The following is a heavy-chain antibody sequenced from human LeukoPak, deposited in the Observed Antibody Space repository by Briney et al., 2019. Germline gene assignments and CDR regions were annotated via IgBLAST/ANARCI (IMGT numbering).Heavy chain of an antibody. V-gene: IGHV1-18*01. J-gene: IGHJ4*02. Sequence: GASVKVSCKASGYTFTSYGISWVRQAPGQGLEWMGWISAYNGNTNYAQKLQGRVTMTTDTSTSTAYMELRSLRSDDTAVYYCARVGESTYYDFWSGYSAHNSFDYWGREPWSPSPQ. CDR2: ISAYNGNT. CDR1: GYTFTSYG. D-gene: IGHD3-3*01. CDR3: ARVGESTYYDFWSGYSAHNSFDY.